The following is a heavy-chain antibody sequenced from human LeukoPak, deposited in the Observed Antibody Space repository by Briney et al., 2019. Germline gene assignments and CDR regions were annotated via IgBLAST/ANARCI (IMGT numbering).Heavy chain of an antibody. J-gene: IGHJ6*02. CDR3: ARGFYGSGSYLYYYYYGMDV. D-gene: IGHD3-10*01. V-gene: IGHV1-8*01. Sequence: GASVKVSCKVSGYRFTDLSIHWVRQATGQGLEWMGWMNPNSGNTGYAQKFQGRVTMTRNTSISTAYMELSSLRSEDTAVYYCARGFYGSGSYLYYYYYGMDVWGQGTTVTVSS. CDR2: MNPNSGNT. CDR1: GYRFTDLS.